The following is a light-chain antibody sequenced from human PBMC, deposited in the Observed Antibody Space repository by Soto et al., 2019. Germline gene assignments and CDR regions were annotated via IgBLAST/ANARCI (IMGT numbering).Light chain of an antibody. CDR2: EVA. Sequence: QSALTQPASVSGSPGQSITISCTGTNSDVGAYPYVSWYQQHPGNAPKLLIYEVADRPSGVSDRFSGSKSGNTASLTISALQAEDEDVYYCSSYATSGTNVIFGGGTKLTVL. CDR1: NSDVGAYPY. V-gene: IGLV2-14*03. J-gene: IGLJ2*01. CDR3: SSYATSGTNVI.